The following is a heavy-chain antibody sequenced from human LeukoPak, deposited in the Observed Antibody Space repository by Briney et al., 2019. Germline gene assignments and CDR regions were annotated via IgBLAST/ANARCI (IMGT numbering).Heavy chain of an antibody. V-gene: IGHV4-4*07. CDR2: IYTSGST. J-gene: IGHJ5*02. CDR1: GGSISSYY. Sequence: SETLSLTCTVSGGSISSYYWRWIRQPAGKGLEWIGRIYTSGSTNYNPSLKSRVTMSVDTSKNQFSLKLSSVTAADTAVYYCARDLVVVPAAIPGLDNWFDPWGQGTLVTVSS. CDR3: ARDLVVVPAAIPGLDNWFDP. D-gene: IGHD2-2*02.